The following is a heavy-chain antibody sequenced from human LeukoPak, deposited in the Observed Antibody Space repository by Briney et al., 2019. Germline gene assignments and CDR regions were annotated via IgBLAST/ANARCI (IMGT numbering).Heavy chain of an antibody. CDR3: AKDPDYYDSSGYQN. D-gene: IGHD3-22*01. CDR1: GFTFSSYG. J-gene: IGHJ4*02. CDR2: IWYDGSNK. V-gene: IGHV3-33*06. Sequence: PGRSLRLSCAASGFTFSSYGMHWVRQAPGKGLEWVAVIWYDGSNKYYADSVKGRFTISRDNSKNTLYLQMNSLRAEDTAVYYCAKDPDYYDSSGYQNWGQGTLVTVSS.